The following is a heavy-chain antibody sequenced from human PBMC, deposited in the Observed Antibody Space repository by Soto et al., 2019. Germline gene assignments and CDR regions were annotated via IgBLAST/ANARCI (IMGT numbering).Heavy chain of an antibody. CDR3: AAPPRY. D-gene: IGHD6-6*01. CDR2: IYHTGST. J-gene: IGHJ4*02. CDR1: GDSMSSGGYS. Sequence: SETLSLTCAVSGDSMSSGGYSWSWIRQPPGKGLEWIGYIYHTGSTNYNPSLKSRVTISLDRSKNQFSLKLTSVTAADTAVYYCAAPPRYWGQGTLVTVSS. V-gene: IGHV4-30-2*02.